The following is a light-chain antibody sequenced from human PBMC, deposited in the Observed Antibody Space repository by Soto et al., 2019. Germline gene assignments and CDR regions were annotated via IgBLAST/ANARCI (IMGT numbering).Light chain of an antibody. CDR2: DVS. V-gene: IGLV2-14*01. Sequence: QSALTQPASVSGSPGQSITISCTGTSSDVGGYNYVSWYQQHPGKAPKLMIYDVSNRPSGVSNRFSGSKSGNTASLTISGLQAEDEAYYYCISYTSSSTLYVFGTGTKLTVL. CDR1: SSDVGGYNY. J-gene: IGLJ1*01. CDR3: ISYTSSSTLYV.